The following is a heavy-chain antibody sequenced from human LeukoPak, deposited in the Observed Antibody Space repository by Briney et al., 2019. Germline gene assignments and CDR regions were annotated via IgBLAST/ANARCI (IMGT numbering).Heavy chain of an antibody. CDR2: ISVGGNT. D-gene: IGHD4-23*01. V-gene: IGHV3-23*01. J-gene: IGHJ6*02. CDR1: KFTFSSYA. CDR3: ARDDYGGNSVLWVYYGMDV. Sequence: GGSLRLSCAASKFTFSSYAMSWVRQAPGKGLEWVSAISVGGNTYYADSVKGRFTISRDNSKNTLYLQMNSLRAEDTAVYFCARDDYGGNSVLWVYYGMDVWGQGTTVTVPS.